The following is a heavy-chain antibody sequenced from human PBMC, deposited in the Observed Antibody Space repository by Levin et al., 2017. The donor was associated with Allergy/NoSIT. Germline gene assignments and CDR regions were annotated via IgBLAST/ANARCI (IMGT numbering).Heavy chain of an antibody. CDR2: ISYDGSNK. V-gene: IGHV3-30*04. J-gene: IGHJ6*02. D-gene: IGHD2-15*01. Sequence: GESLKISCAASGFTFSSYAMHWVRQAPGKGLEWVAVISYDGSNKYYADSVKGRFTISRDNSKNTLYLQMNSLRAEDTAVYYCARGTPESDIVVVVAANYYYYYGMDGWGQGTTVTVSS. CDR1: GFTFSSYA. CDR3: ARGTPESDIVVVVAANYYYYYGMDG.